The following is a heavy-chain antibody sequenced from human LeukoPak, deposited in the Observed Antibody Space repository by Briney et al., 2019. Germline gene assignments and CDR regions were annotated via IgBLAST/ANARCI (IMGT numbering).Heavy chain of an antibody. D-gene: IGHD3-10*01. J-gene: IGHJ4*02. CDR1: GGSISSSSYS. Sequence: SETLSLTCTVSGGSISSSSYSWGWIRQPPGKGLEWIGSIYYSGSTYDNPSLKSRVTISVDTSKNQFSLKLSSVTAADTAVYYCARHPVTYYYGSGSYNYFDYWGQGTLVTVSS. CDR3: ARHPVTYYYGSGSYNYFDY. V-gene: IGHV4-39*01. CDR2: IYYSGST.